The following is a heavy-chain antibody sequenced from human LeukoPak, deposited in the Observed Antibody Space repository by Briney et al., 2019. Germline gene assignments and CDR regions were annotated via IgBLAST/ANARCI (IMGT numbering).Heavy chain of an antibody. CDR2: IYYSGST. CDR1: GGSISSYH. Sequence: SETLSLTCTVSGGSISSYHWSWIRQPPGKGLEWIGYIYYSGSTNYNPSLKSRVTISVDTSKNQFSLKLSSVTAADTAVYYCARDGGYCSGGSCYGLESWGQGTLVTVS. J-gene: IGHJ4*02. CDR3: ARDGGYCSGGSCYGLES. D-gene: IGHD2-15*01. V-gene: IGHV4-59*01.